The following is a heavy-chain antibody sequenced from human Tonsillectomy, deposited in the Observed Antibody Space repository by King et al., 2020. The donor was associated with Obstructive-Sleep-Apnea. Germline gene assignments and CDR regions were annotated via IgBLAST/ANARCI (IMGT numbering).Heavy chain of an antibody. CDR1: GFTFSSYW. J-gene: IGHJ6*02. D-gene: IGHD3-3*01. CDR3: ARAWNYAMDV. Sequence: VQLVESGGGLVQPGGSLRLSCAASGFTFSSYWMRWVRQAPGKGLEWVANIQPDGSEKYYVDSVKGRFTISRDNAKNSLFLQMHSLRVYDTAVYYCARAWNYAMDVWGQGTTVTVSS. CDR2: IQPDGSEK. V-gene: IGHV3-7*01.